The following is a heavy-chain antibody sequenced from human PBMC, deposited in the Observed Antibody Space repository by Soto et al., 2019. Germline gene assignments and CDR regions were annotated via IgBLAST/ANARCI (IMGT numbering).Heavy chain of an antibody. CDR2: MNPNSGNT. J-gene: IGHJ4*02. CDR1: GYTFTSYD. Sequence: GASVKVSCKASGYTFTSYDINWVRQATGQGLEWMGWMNPNSGNTGYAQKFQGRVTMTRNTSISTAYMELSSLRSEDTAVYYCARGSSYSSGWYDLRGFDDWGQGTLVTVSS. D-gene: IGHD6-19*01. CDR3: ARGSSYSSGWYDLRGFDD. V-gene: IGHV1-8*01.